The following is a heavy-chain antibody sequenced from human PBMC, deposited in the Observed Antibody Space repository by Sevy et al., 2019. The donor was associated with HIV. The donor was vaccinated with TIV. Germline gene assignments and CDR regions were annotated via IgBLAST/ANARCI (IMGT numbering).Heavy chain of an antibody. CDR1: GFTVSSNY. V-gene: IGHV3-53*01. Sequence: GGSLRLSCAASGFTVSSNYMSWVRQAPGKGLEWVSVIYSGGSTYYADSVKGRFTISRDNSKNTLYLQMNSLRAEDTAVYYCVRGPGYYDSSGYRRDFDYWGQGTLVTVSS. D-gene: IGHD3-22*01. CDR2: IYSGGST. CDR3: VRGPGYYDSSGYRRDFDY. J-gene: IGHJ4*02.